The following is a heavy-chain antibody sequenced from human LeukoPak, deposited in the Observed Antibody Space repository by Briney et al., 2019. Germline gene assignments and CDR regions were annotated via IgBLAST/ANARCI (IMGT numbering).Heavy chain of an antibody. CDR3: ARQNYGAAPLRY. Sequence: GGSLRLSCAASGFTFSVYWMSWVRQAPGKGLEWVANIKQDGSEKYYVDSVKGRFTISRDNAKNSLYLHMNSLRAKDTAVYYCARQNYGAAPLRYWGQGTLVTVSS. CDR1: GFTFSVYW. CDR2: IKQDGSEK. V-gene: IGHV3-7*01. D-gene: IGHD4/OR15-4a*01. J-gene: IGHJ4*02.